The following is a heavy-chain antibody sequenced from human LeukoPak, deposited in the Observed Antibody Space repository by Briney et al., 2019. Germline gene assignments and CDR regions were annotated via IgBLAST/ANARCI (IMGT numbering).Heavy chain of an antibody. V-gene: IGHV5-51*01. CDR2: IYPGDSDT. J-gene: IGHJ4*02. CDR3: ARPPSGYSGYDSYFDY. D-gene: IGHD5-12*01. CDR1: GYSFTSYW. Sequence: GESLKISCRGSGYSFTSYWIGWVRQMPGKGLEWMGFIYPGDSDTRYSPSFQGQVTISADKSISTAYLQWSSLKASDTAMYYCARPPSGYSGYDSYFDYWGQGTLVTVSS.